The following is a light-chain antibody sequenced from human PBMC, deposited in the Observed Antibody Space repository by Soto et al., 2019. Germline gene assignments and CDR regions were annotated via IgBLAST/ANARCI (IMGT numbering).Light chain of an antibody. CDR1: SSNIGTNT. J-gene: IGLJ1*01. V-gene: IGLV1-44*01. CDR2: SNN. CDR3: AAWDDSLNGFV. Sequence: QSVLTQPPSASGTPGQGVSISCSGSSSNIGTNTVNWYQQLPGTAPKLLIYSNNQRPSGVPDRFSGSKSGTSASLAISDLQSEDEADYHCAAWDDSLNGFVFGTGTKLTVL.